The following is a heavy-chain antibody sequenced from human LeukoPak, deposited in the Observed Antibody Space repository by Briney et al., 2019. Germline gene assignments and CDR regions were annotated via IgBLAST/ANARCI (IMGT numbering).Heavy chain of an antibody. J-gene: IGHJ6*02. Sequence: GASVKVSCTASGYTFTSYGIRWVRQAPGQGLEWMGWISAYNGNTNYAQKLQGRVTMTTDTSTSTAYMELRSLRSDDTAVYYCARDSMVRHGPYYYGMDVWGQGTTVTVSS. V-gene: IGHV1-18*01. CDR2: ISAYNGNT. CDR3: ARDSMVRHGPYYYGMDV. CDR1: GYTFTSYG. D-gene: IGHD3-10*01.